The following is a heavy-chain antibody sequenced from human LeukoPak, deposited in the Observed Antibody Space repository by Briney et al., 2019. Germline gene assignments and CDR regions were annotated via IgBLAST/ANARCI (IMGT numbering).Heavy chain of an antibody. V-gene: IGHV3-53*01. J-gene: IGHJ4*02. CDR3: ARSLPTYYDFWSGPADY. D-gene: IGHD3-3*01. CDR2: IYSGGST. Sequence: GGSLRLSCAASGFTFSNSWMSWVRQAPGKGLEWVSVIYSGGSTYYADSVKGRFTISRDNSKNTLYLQMNSLRAEDTAVYYCARSLPTYYDFWSGPADYWGQGTLVTVSS. CDR1: GFTFSNSW.